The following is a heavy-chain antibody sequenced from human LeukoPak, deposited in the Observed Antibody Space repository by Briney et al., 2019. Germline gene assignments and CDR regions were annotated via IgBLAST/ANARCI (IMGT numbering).Heavy chain of an antibody. D-gene: IGHD1-26*01. Sequence: PSETLSLTCTVSGGSISSSTYYGGWIRQPPGKGLEWIGSIYYSGSTYYNPSLKSRVTISVDTSKNQFSLKLNSVTAADTAVYYCATPYSGGYHGLDIWGQGTMVTVSS. CDR1: GGSISSSTYY. V-gene: IGHV4-39*01. CDR3: ATPYSGGYHGLDI. J-gene: IGHJ3*02. CDR2: IYYSGST.